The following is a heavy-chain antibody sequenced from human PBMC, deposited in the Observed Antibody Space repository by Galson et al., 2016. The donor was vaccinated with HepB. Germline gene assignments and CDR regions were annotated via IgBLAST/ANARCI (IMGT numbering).Heavy chain of an antibody. CDR1: GFSLSTSGVG. Sequence: PALVKPTQTLTLTCTFSGFSLSTSGVGVGWIRQPPGKALEWLALVYWNDDKRYRPSLESRLTITKDTSRHQVVLTMTNMDPMDTATYYCALAIPVTGRWFDPWGPGTLVTVSS. CDR3: ALAIPVTGRWFDP. V-gene: IGHV2-5*01. J-gene: IGHJ5*02. CDR2: VYWNDDK. D-gene: IGHD6-19*01.